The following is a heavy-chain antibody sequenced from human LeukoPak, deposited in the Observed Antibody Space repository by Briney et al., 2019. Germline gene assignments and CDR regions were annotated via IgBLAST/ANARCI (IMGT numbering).Heavy chain of an antibody. CDR3: AKYLGWELPAEAY. J-gene: IGHJ4*02. D-gene: IGHD1-26*01. V-gene: IGHV3-23*01. CDR1: GFTFKNYV. Sequence: GGSLRLSCVASGFTFKNYVMNWVRQAPGKGLEWLATIYGSGVSISYEDSVKGRFTISRDNSNNTLNLQMNSLRAEDTAMYYCAKYLGWELPAEAYWGQGILVTVSS. CDR2: IYGSGVSI.